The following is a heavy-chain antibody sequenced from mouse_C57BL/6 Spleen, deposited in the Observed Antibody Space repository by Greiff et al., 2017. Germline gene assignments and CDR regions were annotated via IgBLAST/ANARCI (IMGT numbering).Heavy chain of an antibody. V-gene: IGHV14-3*01. CDR3: AYYYGSSAWFAY. J-gene: IGHJ3*01. CDR1: GFNIKNTY. Sequence: VQLKESVAELVRPGASVKLSCTASGFNIKNTYMHWVKQRPEQGLEWIGRIDPANGNTKYAPKFQGKATITADTSSNTAYLQLSSLTSEDTAIYYCAYYYGSSAWFAYWGQGTLVTVSA. D-gene: IGHD1-1*01. CDR2: IDPANGNT.